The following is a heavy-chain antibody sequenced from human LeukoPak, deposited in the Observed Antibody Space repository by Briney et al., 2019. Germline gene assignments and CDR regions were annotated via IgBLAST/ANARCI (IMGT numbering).Heavy chain of an antibody. V-gene: IGHV4-31*03. Sequence: TPSETLSLTCTVSGGSISSGGFYWNWIRQHPGKGLGWFGYIYYSGSTYYNPSLKSRVTISVDTSKNQFSLKLSSVTAADTAVYYCARSYDILTGYSFDSWGQGTLVTVSS. CDR1: GGSISSGGFY. CDR3: ARSYDILTGYSFDS. J-gene: IGHJ4*02. CDR2: IYYSGST. D-gene: IGHD3-9*01.